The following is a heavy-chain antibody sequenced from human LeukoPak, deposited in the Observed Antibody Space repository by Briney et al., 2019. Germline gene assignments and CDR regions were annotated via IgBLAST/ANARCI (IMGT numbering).Heavy chain of an antibody. Sequence: SGGSLRLSCAASGFTFSSYSMNWVRQAPGKGLEWVSSISSSSGYIYYADSVKGRFTISRDNAKNSLYLQMNSLRAEDTAVYYCARSHYYDSSGYYGFDYWGQGTLVTVSS. CDR2: ISSSSGYI. CDR1: GFTFSSYS. J-gene: IGHJ4*02. CDR3: ARSHYYDSSGYYGFDY. D-gene: IGHD3-22*01. V-gene: IGHV3-21*01.